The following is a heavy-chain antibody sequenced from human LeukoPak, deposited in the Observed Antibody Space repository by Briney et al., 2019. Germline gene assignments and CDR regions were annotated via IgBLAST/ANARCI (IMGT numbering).Heavy chain of an antibody. J-gene: IGHJ4*02. V-gene: IGHV3-73*01. D-gene: IGHD3-10*01. CDR2: IRSKANSYAT. CDR1: GFTFSGSA. Sequence: QPGGSLKLSCAASGFTFSGSAMHWVRQASGKGLEWVGRIRSKANSYATAYAASVKGRFTISRDGSKNTAYLQMNSLKTEDTAVYYCTRPMLYYYGSGSYSSVYYFDYWGQGTLVTVSS. CDR3: TRPMLYYYGSGSYSSVYYFDY.